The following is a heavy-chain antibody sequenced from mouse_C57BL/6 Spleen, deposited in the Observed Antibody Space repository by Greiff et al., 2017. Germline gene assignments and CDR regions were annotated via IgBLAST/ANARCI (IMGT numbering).Heavy chain of an antibody. CDR1: GYTFTSYW. CDR2: INPSNGGT. D-gene: IGHD1-1*01. V-gene: IGHV1-53*01. Sequence: QVQLQQPGPELVKPGASVKLSCKASGYTFTSYWMHWVKQRPGQGLEWIGNINPSNGGTNYNEKFKSKATLTVDKSSSTAYMQLSSLTSEDSAVYYCAITTVVAKGYFDVWGTGTTVTVSS. J-gene: IGHJ1*03. CDR3: AITTVVAKGYFDV.